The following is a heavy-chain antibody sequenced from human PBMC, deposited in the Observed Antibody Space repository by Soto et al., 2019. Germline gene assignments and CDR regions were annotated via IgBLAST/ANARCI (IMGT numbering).Heavy chain of an antibody. CDR3: ATAPGPY. J-gene: IGHJ4*02. V-gene: IGHV4-59*04. CDR1: GGSISSNY. D-gene: IGHD2-21*02. CDR2: IYHSGST. Sequence: PSETLSLTCTVSGGSISSNYWSWIRQPPGKGLEWIGYIYHSGSTYYNPSLKSRVTISVDRSKNQFSLKLSSVTAADTAVYYCATAPGPYWGQGTLVTVSS.